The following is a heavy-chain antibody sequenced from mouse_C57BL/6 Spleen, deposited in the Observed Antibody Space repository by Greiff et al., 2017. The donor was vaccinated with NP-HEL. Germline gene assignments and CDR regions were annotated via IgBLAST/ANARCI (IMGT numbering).Heavy chain of an antibody. CDR1: GFSLTSYA. CDR2: IWTGGGT. D-gene: IGHD3-2*02. CDR3: ARNWDPPLQLRLSFDY. Sequence: QVQLKESGPGLVAPSQSLSITCTVSGFSLTSYAISWVRQPPGKGLEWLGVIWTGGGTNYTSALKSRLSIIKDNSKSQVCLKMTSLQTDDTARYYCARNWDPPLQLRLSFDYWGQGTTLTVSS. J-gene: IGHJ2*01. V-gene: IGHV2-9-1*01.